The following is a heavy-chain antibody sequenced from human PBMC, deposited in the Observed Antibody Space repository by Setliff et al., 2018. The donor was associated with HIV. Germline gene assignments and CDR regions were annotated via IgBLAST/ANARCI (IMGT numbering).Heavy chain of an antibody. Sequence: ASVKVSCKASGYSFTRFGISWVRQAPGQGLEWVGWMSDYNRNTEHAEKFRGRVTLTKDISTSTAYMELRSLRSDDTAVYYCARDGYYYGSGSYSSFDYWGQGTLVTVSS. D-gene: IGHD3-10*01. CDR2: MSDYNRNT. V-gene: IGHV1-18*01. CDR1: GYSFTRFG. CDR3: ARDGYYYGSGSYSSFDY. J-gene: IGHJ4*02.